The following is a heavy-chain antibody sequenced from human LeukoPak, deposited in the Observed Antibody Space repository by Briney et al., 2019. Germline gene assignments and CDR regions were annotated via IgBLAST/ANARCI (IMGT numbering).Heavy chain of an antibody. Sequence: SETLSLTCTVSGGSISSYYWSWIRQPPGKGLEWIGYIYYSGSTNYNPSLKSRVTISVDTSKNQFSLKLSSVTAADTAVYYCARLRYYYDISGLPVFDYGAREP. J-gene: IGHJ4*02. CDR2: IYYSGST. V-gene: IGHV4-59*08. D-gene: IGHD3-22*01. CDR1: GGSISSYY. CDR3: ARLRYYYDISGLPVFD.